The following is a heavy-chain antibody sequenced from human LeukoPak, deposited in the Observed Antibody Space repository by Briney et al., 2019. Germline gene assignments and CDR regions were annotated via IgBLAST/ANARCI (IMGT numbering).Heavy chain of an antibody. Sequence: GGSLRLSCAASGFTFSSYAMSWVRQAPGKGLEWVSAISGSGGSTYYADSVKGRFTISRDNSKNTLYLQMNSLRAEDTAVYYCAKDLEGYYDSSGYKDYWGQGTLVTVSS. CDR2: ISGSGGST. V-gene: IGHV3-23*01. CDR3: AKDLEGYYDSSGYKDY. J-gene: IGHJ4*02. D-gene: IGHD3-22*01. CDR1: GFTFSSYA.